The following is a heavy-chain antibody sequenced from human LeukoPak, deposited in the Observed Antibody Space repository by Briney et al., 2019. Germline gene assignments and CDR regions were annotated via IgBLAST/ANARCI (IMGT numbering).Heavy chain of an antibody. D-gene: IGHD3-3*01. V-gene: IGHV3-30*02. CDR2: IRYDGINK. CDR3: ARDRFLEWSQGPGYFDY. J-gene: IGHJ4*02. Sequence: PGGSLRLSCVASGFTFSSYGMHWVRQAPGKGLEWVAFIRYDGINKYYADSVKGRFTISRDNSKNTVYLQMNSLRADDTAVYYCARDRFLEWSQGPGYFDYWGQGTLVTVSS. CDR1: GFTFSSYG.